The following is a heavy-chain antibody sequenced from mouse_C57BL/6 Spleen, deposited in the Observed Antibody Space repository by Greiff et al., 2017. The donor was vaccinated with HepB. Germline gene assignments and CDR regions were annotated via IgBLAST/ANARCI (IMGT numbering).Heavy chain of an antibody. D-gene: IGHD1-1*01. J-gene: IGHJ2*01. Sequence: VQLQESGAELVKPGASVKISCKASGYAFSSYWMNWVKQRPGKGLEWIGQIYPGDGDTNYNGKFKGKATLTADKSSSTAYMQLSSLTSEDSAVYFCARSLTTVVEVGYWGQGTTLTVSS. CDR2: IYPGDGDT. CDR3: ARSLTTVVEVGY. CDR1: GYAFSSYW. V-gene: IGHV1-80*01.